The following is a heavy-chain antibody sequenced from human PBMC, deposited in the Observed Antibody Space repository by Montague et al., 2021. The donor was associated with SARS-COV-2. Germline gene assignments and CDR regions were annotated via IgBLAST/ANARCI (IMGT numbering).Heavy chain of an antibody. CDR3: ARDQGGAFDI. Sequence: SLRLSCAASGFTFSSYAMHWVRQAPGKGLEWMAVISYDGSNKYYADSVRGRFTISRDNSKNTLYLQMNSLRAEDTAVYYCARDQGGAFDIWGQGTMVTVSS. CDR1: GFTFSSYA. V-gene: IGHV3-30*04. D-gene: IGHD3-16*01. J-gene: IGHJ3*02. CDR2: ISYDGSNK.